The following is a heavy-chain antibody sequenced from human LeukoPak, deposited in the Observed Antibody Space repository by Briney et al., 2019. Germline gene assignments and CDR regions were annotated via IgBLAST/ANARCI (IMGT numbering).Heavy chain of an antibody. CDR2: INPNRGGT. CDR1: GYTFTGYY. J-gene: IGHJ3*02. CDR3: AVLITMVRGVRAFDI. D-gene: IGHD3-10*01. V-gene: IGHV1-2*02. Sequence: ASVKVSCKASGYTFTGYYMHWVRQAPGQGLEWMGWINPNRGGTNYAQKFQGRVTMTRNTSISTAYMELSSLKSEDTAVYYCAVLITMVRGVRAFDIWGQGTMVTVSS.